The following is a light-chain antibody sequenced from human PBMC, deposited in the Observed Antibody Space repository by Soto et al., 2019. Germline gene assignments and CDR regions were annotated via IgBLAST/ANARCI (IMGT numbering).Light chain of an antibody. Sequence: AIQLTQSPSSLSASVGDRVTITCRASQGISSALAWYQQKPGKAPKLLIYDASSLESGVPSRFSGSGSGTYFTLTISSLQPEDFATYYCQQFNSYPITLGQGTRLEIK. J-gene: IGKJ5*01. CDR3: QQFNSYPIT. CDR1: QGISSA. V-gene: IGKV1-13*02. CDR2: DAS.